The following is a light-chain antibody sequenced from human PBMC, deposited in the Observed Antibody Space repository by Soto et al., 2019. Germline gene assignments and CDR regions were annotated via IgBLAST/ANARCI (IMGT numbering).Light chain of an antibody. CDR2: AAS. V-gene: IGKV1-6*01. Sequence: AIEMTQSPSSLSASVGDRVTITCRASQGIRNDLGWYQQKPGKAPKLLIYAASSLQSGVPSRFSGSASGTDFTLTISSLQPEDFATSYCLQDYKYPYTFGQGNKLEIK. CDR3: LQDYKYPYT. CDR1: QGIRND. J-gene: IGKJ2*01.